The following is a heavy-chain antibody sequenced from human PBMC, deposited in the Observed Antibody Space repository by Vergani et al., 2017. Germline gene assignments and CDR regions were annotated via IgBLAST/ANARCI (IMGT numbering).Heavy chain of an antibody. D-gene: IGHD1-26*01. V-gene: IGHV3-23*01. Sequence: EVHLLESGGGLVQSGGSLRLSCAASGFTFSNSAVSWVRQAPGRGLAWVSSSSGPGLSTYYADSVKGRFSISRDNSKNTVFLQMHSLRAEDTAIYYCAREGGRLYFDYWGQGTLVTVSS. CDR1: GFTFSNSA. J-gene: IGHJ4*02. CDR3: AREGGRLYFDY. CDR2: SSGPGLST.